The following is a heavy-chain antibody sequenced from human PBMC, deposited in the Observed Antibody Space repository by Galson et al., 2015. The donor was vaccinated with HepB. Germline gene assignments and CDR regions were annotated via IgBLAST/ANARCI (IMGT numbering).Heavy chain of an antibody. V-gene: IGHV1-2*04. CDR1: GYTFTGYY. D-gene: IGHD3-3*01. CDR2: INPNSGGT. J-gene: IGHJ6*03. Sequence: SVKVSCKASGYTFTGYYMHWVRQAPGQGLEWMGWINPNSGGTNYAQKFQGWVTMTRDTSTSTVYMELGSLRSEDTAVYYCARDLFPQKKTIFGVVTPAVDYYYYMDVWGKGTTVTVSS. CDR3: ARDLFPQKKTIFGVVTPAVDYYYYMDV.